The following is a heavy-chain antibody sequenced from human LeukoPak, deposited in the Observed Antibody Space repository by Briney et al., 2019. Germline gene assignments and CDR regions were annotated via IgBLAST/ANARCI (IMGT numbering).Heavy chain of an antibody. CDR1: GSSLTDSF. D-gene: IGHD4-17*01. J-gene: IGHJ4*02. Sequence: GGSLRLSCAASGSSLTDSFMAWVRQAPGKGLQWVAHMSRGGGTEEAASVKGRFTVSRDTSRNIFYLQMTSLRAEDTAMYYCARGRTLTTIFDYWGQGTLVTVSS. CDR3: ARGRTLTTIFDY. CDR2: MSRGGGT. V-gene: IGHV3-53*01.